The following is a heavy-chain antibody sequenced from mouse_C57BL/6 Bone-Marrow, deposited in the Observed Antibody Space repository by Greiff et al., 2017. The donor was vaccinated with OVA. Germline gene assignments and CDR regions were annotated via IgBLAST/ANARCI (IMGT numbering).Heavy chain of an antibody. D-gene: IGHD1-1*01. V-gene: IGHV1-18*01. J-gene: IGHJ3*01. CDR1: GYTFTDYN. Sequence: EVKLEESGPELVKPGASVKIPCKASGYTFTDYNMAWVKQSHGKSLEWIGDINPNNGGTIYNQKFKGKATLTVDKSSSTAYMELRSLTSEDTAVYYCARPYGSSYGAWFAYWGQGTLVTVSA. CDR2: INPNNGGT. CDR3: ARPYGSSYGAWFAY.